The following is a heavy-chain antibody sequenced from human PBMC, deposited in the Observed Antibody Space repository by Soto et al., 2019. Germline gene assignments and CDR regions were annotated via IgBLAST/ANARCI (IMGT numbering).Heavy chain of an antibody. J-gene: IGHJ5*02. V-gene: IGHV4-34*01. Sequence: SETLSLTCAVYGGSFSGYYWSWIRQPPGKGLEWIGEINHSGSTNYNPSLKSRVTISVDTSKNQFSLKLSSVTAADTAVYYCARGHFRFGELLPLPHWFDPWGQGTLVT. CDR3: ARGHFRFGELLPLPHWFDP. CDR1: GGSFSGYY. CDR2: INHSGST. D-gene: IGHD3-10*01.